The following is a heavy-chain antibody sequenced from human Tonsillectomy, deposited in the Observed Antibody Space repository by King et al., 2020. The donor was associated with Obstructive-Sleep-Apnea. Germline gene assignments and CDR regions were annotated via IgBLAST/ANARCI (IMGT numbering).Heavy chain of an antibody. Sequence: VQLQESGPGLVKPSETLSLTCTVSGDSISTYYWTWIRQPPGKGLEWIGYIYYSGSSNYNPSLKSRVTMSLDTSKNQFSLKLSSVTAADTAVYYCARDQAAAGVARFDPWGQGTLVTVSP. V-gene: IGHV4-59*01. CDR3: ARDQAAAGVARFDP. CDR1: GDSISTYY. CDR2: IYYSGSS. J-gene: IGHJ5*02. D-gene: IGHD6-13*01.